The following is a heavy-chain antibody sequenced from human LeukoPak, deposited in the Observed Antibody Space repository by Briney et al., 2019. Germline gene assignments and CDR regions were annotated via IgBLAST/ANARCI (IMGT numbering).Heavy chain of an antibody. Sequence: SQTLSLTCAISGDSVSSRSAAWNWVRQSPSRGLEWLGRTYYRSKWYTDYAVSVKSRITVNPDTSKNQFSLHLNSVTPEDTAVYYCAKDPITMLRGVMSRWFDPWGQGTLVTVSS. J-gene: IGHJ5*02. CDR1: GDSVSSRSAA. CDR3: AKDPITMLRGVMSRWFDP. D-gene: IGHD3-10*01. CDR2: TYYRSKWYT. V-gene: IGHV6-1*01.